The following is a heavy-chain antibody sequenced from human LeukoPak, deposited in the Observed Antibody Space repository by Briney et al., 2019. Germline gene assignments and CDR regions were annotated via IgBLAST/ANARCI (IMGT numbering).Heavy chain of an antibody. CDR2: IIPIFGTA. V-gene: IGHV1-69*05. Sequence: SVKVSCKASGGTFSSYAISWVRQAPGQGLEWMGGIIPIFGTANYAQKFQGRVTITTDESTSTAYMELSSLRSEDTAVYYCSRDVRGSSSARIFDYCGQGTLVTVSS. CDR3: SRDVRGSSSARIFDY. CDR1: GGTFSSYA. D-gene: IGHD6-6*01. J-gene: IGHJ4*02.